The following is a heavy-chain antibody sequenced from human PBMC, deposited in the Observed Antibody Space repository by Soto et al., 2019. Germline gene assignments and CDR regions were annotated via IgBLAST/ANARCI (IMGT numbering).Heavy chain of an antibody. CDR3: GRDVMTSVTADY. Sequence: QVQLMESGGGVVQSGRSLRLSCAASGFTFSSFVMHWVRQAPGKGLEWVAMISHDGSNKNNAHSVKGRFTISGDNSKNTPSLQMNSVIPEDTAKYSCGRDVMTSVTADYWGQGTLVTVSS. D-gene: IGHD4-17*01. CDR1: GFTFSSFV. CDR2: ISHDGSNK. J-gene: IGHJ4*02. V-gene: IGHV3-30-3*01.